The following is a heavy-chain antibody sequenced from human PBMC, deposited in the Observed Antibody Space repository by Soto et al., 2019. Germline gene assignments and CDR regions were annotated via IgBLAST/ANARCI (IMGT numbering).Heavy chain of an antibody. V-gene: IGHV4-34*01. CDR1: GGSFSGYY. Sequence: PSETLSLTCAVYGGSFSGYYWSWIRQPPGKGLEWIGEINHSGSTNYNPSLKSRVTISVDTSKNQFSLKLSSVTAADTAVYYCARTPLLYCSGGSCNGVPFDYWGQGTLVTVSS. CDR2: INHSGST. J-gene: IGHJ4*02. D-gene: IGHD2-15*01. CDR3: ARTPLLYCSGGSCNGVPFDY.